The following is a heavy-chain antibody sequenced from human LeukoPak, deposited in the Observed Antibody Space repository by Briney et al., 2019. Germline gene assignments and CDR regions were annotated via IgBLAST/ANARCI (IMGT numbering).Heavy chain of an antibody. J-gene: IGHJ6*03. CDR2: IYYTGRT. CDR1: GGSISSYY. Sequence: SETLSLTCTVSGGSISSYYWSWIRQPPGKGLEWIGYIYYTGRTNYNPSLKSRVTMSVDTSMNQFSLKLSSVTATDTAVYYCARGDVDSGYDWGGSYYNYYMDFWGKGTTVTVSS. CDR3: ARGDVDSGYDWGGSYYNYYMDF. V-gene: IGHV4-59*01. D-gene: IGHD5-12*01.